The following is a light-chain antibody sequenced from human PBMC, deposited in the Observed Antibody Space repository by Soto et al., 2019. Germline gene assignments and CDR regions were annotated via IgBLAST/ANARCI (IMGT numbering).Light chain of an antibody. CDR3: QQYNNWWT. J-gene: IGKJ1*01. CDR1: QSVSSY. CDR2: DAS. Sequence: ELVLTQSPATLSLSPGKIATLSFRASQSVSSYLAWYQQKAGQAPRLLIYDASNRATGIPARFSGSGSGTEFTLTISRLPSEDFVVYYCQQYNNWWTFGQGTKVDIK. V-gene: IGKV3D-15*01.